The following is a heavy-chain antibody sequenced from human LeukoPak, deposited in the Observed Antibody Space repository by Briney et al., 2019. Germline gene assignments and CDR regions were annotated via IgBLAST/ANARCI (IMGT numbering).Heavy chain of an antibody. V-gene: IGHV1-24*01. J-gene: IGHJ6*03. Sequence: SVKVSCKVSGYTLTELSMHWVRQAPGKGLEWMGGFDPEDGETIYAQKFQGRVTMTEDTSTDTAYTELSSLRSEDTAVYYCARSRFPYYRLSGADYYMDVWGKGTTVTVSS. CDR1: GYTLTELS. D-gene: IGHD3-10*01. CDR3: ARSRFPYYRLSGADYYMDV. CDR2: FDPEDGET.